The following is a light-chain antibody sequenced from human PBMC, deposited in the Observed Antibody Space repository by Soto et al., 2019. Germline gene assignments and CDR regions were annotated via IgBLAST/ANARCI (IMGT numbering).Light chain of an antibody. Sequence: QAVVTQEPSLTVFRGETVTLTCGATTGPVTSGHFPYWFQQKPGQAPRTLIYDTTSKHSWTPARFSGSLRGGKAALTLSGAEPEDEPHYSCLLYQHGTRVFGGRPKLTVL. CDR2: DTT. CDR1: TGPVTSGHF. V-gene: IGLV7-46*01. CDR3: LLYQHGTRV. J-gene: IGLJ3*02.